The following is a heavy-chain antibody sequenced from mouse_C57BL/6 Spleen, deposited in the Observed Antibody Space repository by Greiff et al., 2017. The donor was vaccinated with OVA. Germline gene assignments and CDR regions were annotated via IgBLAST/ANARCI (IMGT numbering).Heavy chain of an antibody. CDR2: INPSSGYT. CDR3: ARSVYGNYPTLGY. D-gene: IGHD2-1*01. CDR1: GYTFTSYW. Sequence: VQLQQSGAELAKPGASVKLSCKASGYTFTSYWMHWVKQRPGQGLEWIGYINPSSGYTKYNQKFKDKATLTADKSSSTAYMQLSSLTYEDSAVYYCARSVYGNYPTLGYWGQGTTLTVSS. J-gene: IGHJ2*01. V-gene: IGHV1-7*01.